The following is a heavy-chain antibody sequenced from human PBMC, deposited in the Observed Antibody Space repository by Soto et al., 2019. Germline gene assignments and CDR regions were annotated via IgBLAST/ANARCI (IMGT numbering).Heavy chain of an antibody. CDR1: GFTFSSYE. CDR3: ARGNYYGSGSYPSF. Sequence: GGSLRLSCAASGFTFSSYEMNWVRQAPGKGLEWVSYISSSGSTTYYADSVKGRFTISRDNAKNSLYLQMNSLRAEDTAVYYCARGNYYGSGSYPSFWGQGTTVTVSS. D-gene: IGHD3-10*01. V-gene: IGHV3-48*03. CDR2: ISSSGSTT. J-gene: IGHJ6*02.